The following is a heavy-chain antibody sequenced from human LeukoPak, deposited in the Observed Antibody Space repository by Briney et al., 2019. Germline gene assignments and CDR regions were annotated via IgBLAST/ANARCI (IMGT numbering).Heavy chain of an antibody. CDR2: IYYSGST. CDR1: GGSISSYY. CDR3: ARDRGDSYDQQPFDY. V-gene: IGHV4-59*12. Sequence: SETLSLTCTVSGGSISSYYWSWIRQPPGKGLEWIGYIYYSGSTNYNPSLKSRVTISVDTSKNQFSLKLSSVTAADTAVYYCARDRGDSYDQQPFDYWGQGTLVTVSS. J-gene: IGHJ4*02. D-gene: IGHD5-18*01.